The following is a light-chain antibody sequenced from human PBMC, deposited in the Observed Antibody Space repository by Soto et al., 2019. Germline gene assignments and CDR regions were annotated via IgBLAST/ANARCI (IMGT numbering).Light chain of an antibody. CDR3: CSSGGSPTYV. CDR2: EVN. J-gene: IGLJ1*01. CDR1: SSDVGGYNF. V-gene: IGLV2-23*02. Sequence: QSALTQPASVSGSPGQSITISCTGTSSDVGGYNFVSWYQQYPGKAPKLMIFEVNKRPSGVSNRFSGSKSGNTASLTISGLKVEDEADYYCCSSGGSPTYVFGTGTKLTVL.